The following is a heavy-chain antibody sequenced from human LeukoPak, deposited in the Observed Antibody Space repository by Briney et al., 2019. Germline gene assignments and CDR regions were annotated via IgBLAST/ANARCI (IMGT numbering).Heavy chain of an antibody. D-gene: IGHD3-10*01. V-gene: IGHV1-18*01. CDR1: GYTFTSYG. CDR2: ISAYNGNT. J-gene: IGHJ5*02. CDR3: ARAPTYYYGSGSYRHWFDP. Sequence: APVTVSCKASGYTFTSYGISWVRPAPGQGLEWMGWISAYNGNTNYAQKLQGRVTMTTDTSTSTAYMELRSLRSDDTAVYYCARAPTYYYGSGSYRHWFDPWGQGTLVTVSS.